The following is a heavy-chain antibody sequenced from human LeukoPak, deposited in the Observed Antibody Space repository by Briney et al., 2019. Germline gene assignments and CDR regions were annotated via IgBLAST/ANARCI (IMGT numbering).Heavy chain of an antibody. D-gene: IGHD3-22*01. V-gene: IGHV4-59*12. CDR1: GGSISSYY. Sequence: SETLSLTCTVSGGSISSYYWSWIRQPPGKGLEWIGYIYYSGSTNYNPSLKSRVTISVDTSKNQFSLKLSSVTAADTAVYYCARDRGSSGYYYYWGQGTLVTVSS. CDR3: ARDRGSSGYYYY. J-gene: IGHJ4*02. CDR2: IYYSGST.